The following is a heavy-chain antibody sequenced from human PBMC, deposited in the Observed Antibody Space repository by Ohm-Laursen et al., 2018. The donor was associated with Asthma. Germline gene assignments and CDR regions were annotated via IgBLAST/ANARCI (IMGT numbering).Heavy chain of an antibody. CDR2: IWYDGSNA. D-gene: IGHD3-3*01. CDR1: GFTFSSYG. J-gene: IGHJ4*02. Sequence: SLRLSCSASGFTFSSYGMHWVRQAPGKGLEWVAVIWYDGSNAYYGDAVKGRFTVSRDTSKSTVYLQMNRVRVEDTGVYHCAREGDASGYMDHWGQGTPVTVSS. V-gene: IGHV3-33*08. CDR3: AREGDASGYMDH.